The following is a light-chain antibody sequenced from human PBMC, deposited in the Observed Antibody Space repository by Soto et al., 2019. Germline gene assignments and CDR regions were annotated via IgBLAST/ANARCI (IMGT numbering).Light chain of an antibody. V-gene: IGKV1-27*01. CDR2: AAS. Sequence: IQMTQPPSSLSASVGDRVTITCRASQSIVRNLNWYQQKPGKAPELLIYAASILQSGVPSRFSGSRSGTDFTLTISSLQPEDVGTYYCQKDNTAPFTFGPGTKVDI. J-gene: IGKJ3*01. CDR1: QSIVRN. CDR3: QKDNTAPFT.